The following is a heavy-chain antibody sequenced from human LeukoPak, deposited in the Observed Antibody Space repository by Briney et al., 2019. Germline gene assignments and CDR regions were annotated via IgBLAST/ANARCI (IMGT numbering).Heavy chain of an antibody. V-gene: IGHV1-8*03. D-gene: IGHD6-19*01. Sequence: GAPVKVSCKASGYTFTSYDINWVRQATGQGLEWMGWMNPNSGNTGYAQKFQGRVTITRNTSISTAYMELSSLRSEDTAVYYCARLYSSGWHRDYWGQGALVTVSS. J-gene: IGHJ4*02. CDR1: GYTFTSYD. CDR3: ARLYSSGWHRDY. CDR2: MNPNSGNT.